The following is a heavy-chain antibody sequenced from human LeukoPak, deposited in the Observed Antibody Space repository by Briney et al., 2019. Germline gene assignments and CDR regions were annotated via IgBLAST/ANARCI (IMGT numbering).Heavy chain of an antibody. CDR2: IWYDGSNT. CDR3: AKGLRVKTVTDFDY. CDR1: GFTFSSYG. Sequence: PGGSLRLSCAASGFTFSSYGMHWVRQAPGKGLEWVAMIWYDGSNTYYADSVKGRFTISRDNSKSTLYLQMNSLRPEDTAVYYCAKGLRVKTVTDFDYWGQGTLVTVSS. J-gene: IGHJ4*02. V-gene: IGHV3-30*02. D-gene: IGHD4-17*01.